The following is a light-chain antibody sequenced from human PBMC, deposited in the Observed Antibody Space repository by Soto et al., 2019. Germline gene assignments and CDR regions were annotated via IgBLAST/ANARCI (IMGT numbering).Light chain of an antibody. CDR2: STN. CDR1: SSNIGSNT. V-gene: IGLV1-44*01. CDR3: EKCDDRLHGNYV. Sequence: QSALTQPPSSSGTPGQRVTISCSGSSSNIGSNTVNWYQQLPGTAPKLLIYSTNQRPSGVPDRFSGSKSGTSASLAISGLQSEDEADYYCEKCDDRLHGNYVF. J-gene: IGLJ2*01.